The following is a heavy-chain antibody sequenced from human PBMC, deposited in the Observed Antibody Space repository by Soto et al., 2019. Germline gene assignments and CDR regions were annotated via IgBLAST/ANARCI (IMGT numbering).Heavy chain of an antibody. D-gene: IGHD6-13*01. CDR1: RFTFSSYA. V-gene: IGHV3-23*01. CDR3: AKSFRGSSYYTDY. CDR2: ISTTGSTT. J-gene: IGHJ4*02. Sequence: EVQLLESGGGLVQPGESLRLSCAASRFTFSSYAMNWVRQAPGKGLEWISTISTTGSTTYYADSVKGRFTISRDSSKNTVYLQMNSLRADDTAVYYCAKSFRGSSYYTDYWGQGTLVTVSS.